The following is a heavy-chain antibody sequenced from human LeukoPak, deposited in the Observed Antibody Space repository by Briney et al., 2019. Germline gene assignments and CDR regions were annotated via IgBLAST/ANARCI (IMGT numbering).Heavy chain of an antibody. Sequence: PGGSLRLSCASSGYSFSSSWVSWVRQAPGKGLEGVANIKQDGSEKYYVDSVKGRFTISRDNAKNSLYLQMNSLRAEDTAVYYCARISRGLRGWFDPWGQGTLVTVSS. CDR3: ARISRGLRGWFDP. D-gene: IGHD3-3*01. V-gene: IGHV3-7*01. J-gene: IGHJ5*02. CDR2: IKQDGSEK. CDR1: GYSFSSSW.